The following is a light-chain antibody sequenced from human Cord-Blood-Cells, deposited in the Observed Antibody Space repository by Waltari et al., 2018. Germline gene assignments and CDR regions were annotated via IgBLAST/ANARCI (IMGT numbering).Light chain of an antibody. Sequence: QSALTQPASVSGSPGQSITIPCTGTSSDVGGYNYVSWYQHHPGKAPKLMIYDVSNRPSGGSNRCAGSNAGTSASRTISGLQAEDEADYYCSSYTSSSTLVFGGGTKLTVL. V-gene: IGLV2-14*03. J-gene: IGLJ3*02. CDR3: SSYTSSSTLV. CDR2: DVS. CDR1: SSDVGGYNY.